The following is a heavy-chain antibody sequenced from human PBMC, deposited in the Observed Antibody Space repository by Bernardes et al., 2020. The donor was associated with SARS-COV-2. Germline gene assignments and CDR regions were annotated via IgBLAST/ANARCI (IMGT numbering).Heavy chain of an antibody. J-gene: IGHJ4*02. V-gene: IGHV4-34*01. Sequence: ETLSLTCAVYGGSFSGYYWSWIRQPPGKGLEWIGEINHSGSTNYNPSLKSRVTISVDTSKNQFSLKLSSVTAADTAVYYCARVGSSWCFACLKNTFDYWGQGTLVTVSS. CDR1: GGSFSGYY. D-gene: IGHD6-13*01. CDR3: ARVGSSWCFACLKNTFDY. CDR2: INHSGST.